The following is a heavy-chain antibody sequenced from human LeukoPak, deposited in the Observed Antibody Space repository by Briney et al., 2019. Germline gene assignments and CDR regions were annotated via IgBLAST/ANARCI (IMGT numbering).Heavy chain of an antibody. J-gene: IGHJ4*02. CDR2: INPNSGGT. Sequence: ASVKVSCKASGYTFTGYYMHWVRQAPGQGLEWMGWINPNSGGTNYAQKFQGRVTMTRDTSTSTVYMELSSLRSEDTAVYYCARGAKRWLQFKTSAGFDYWGQGTLLTVSS. CDR3: ARGAKRWLQFKTSAGFDY. V-gene: IGHV1-2*02. D-gene: IGHD5-24*01. CDR1: GYTFTGYY.